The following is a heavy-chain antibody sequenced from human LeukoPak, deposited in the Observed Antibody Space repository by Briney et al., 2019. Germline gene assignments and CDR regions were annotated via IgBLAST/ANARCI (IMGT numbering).Heavy chain of an antibody. CDR1: GDSISTYY. V-gene: IGHV4-34*01. J-gene: IGHJ6*03. CDR2: INHSGST. Sequence: SETLSLTCTVSGDSISTYYWSWIRQPPGKGLEWIGEINHSGSTNYNPSLKSRVTISVDTSKNQFSLKLSSVTAADTAVYYCARRINYYYYMDVWGKGTTVTISS. CDR3: ARRINYYYYMDV. D-gene: IGHD2-15*01.